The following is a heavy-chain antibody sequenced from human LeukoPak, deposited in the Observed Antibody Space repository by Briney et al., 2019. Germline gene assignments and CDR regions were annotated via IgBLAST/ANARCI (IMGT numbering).Heavy chain of an antibody. CDR3: ARDRPYGDYARNWFDP. CDR2: IYHSGST. Sequence: SETLSLTCAVSGGPISSGNWWSWVRQPPGKGLEWIGEIYHSGSTNYSPSLKSRVTMSVDKSKNQFSLKLSSVTAADTAVYYCARDRPYGDYARNWFDPWGQGTLVTVSS. CDR1: GGPISSGNW. J-gene: IGHJ5*02. D-gene: IGHD4-17*01. V-gene: IGHV4-4*02.